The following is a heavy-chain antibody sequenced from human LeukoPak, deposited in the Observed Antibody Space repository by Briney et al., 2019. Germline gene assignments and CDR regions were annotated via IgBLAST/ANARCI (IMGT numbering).Heavy chain of an antibody. D-gene: IGHD3-10*01. CDR2: LSGRGGGT. V-gene: IGHV3-23*01. J-gene: IGHJ4*02. CDR3: AKRGVVIRVFLVGFHKEAYYFDS. CDR1: GITLSNYG. Sequence: GGSLRLSCAVSGITLSNYGMSWGRQAPGKGLEWVAGLSGRGGGTNYADSVQGRFTISSNNPKHTLYLQMNSLRAEDTAVYFCAKRGVVIRVFLVGFHKEAYYFDSWGQGALVTVSS.